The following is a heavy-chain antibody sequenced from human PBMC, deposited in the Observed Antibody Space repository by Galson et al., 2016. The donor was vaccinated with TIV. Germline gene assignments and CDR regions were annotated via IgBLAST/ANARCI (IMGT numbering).Heavy chain of an antibody. CDR3: TKARGSGYGSPQDYDYGMDA. J-gene: IGHJ6*02. CDR2: ISSNSVYL. CDR1: GFSFGDYG. V-gene: IGHV3-9*01. D-gene: IGHD3-22*01. Sequence: SLRLSCAASGFSFGDYGMHWVRQTLGMGLEWVSGISSNSVYLGYADSVRGRFPISRDNAKNLLYLQMNSLRAEDTALYYCTKARGSGYGSPQDYDYGMDAWGQGTTVSVSS.